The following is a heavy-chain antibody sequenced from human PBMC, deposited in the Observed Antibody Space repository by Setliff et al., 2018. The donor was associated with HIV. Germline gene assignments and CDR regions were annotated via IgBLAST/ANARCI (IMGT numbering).Heavy chain of an antibody. V-gene: IGHV4-61*09. CDR3: ARGARYAYYYESSGRRWLDP. Sequence: SETLSLTCTVSGGSISSGSYYWTWIRQPAGKGLEWIGHIYTTGSTNYNPSLKSRVTMSVDTSKNQFSMNLRSVTAADTAVYYCARGARYAYYYESSGRRWLDPWGPGMPVTVSS. D-gene: IGHD3-22*01. CDR2: IYTTGST. CDR1: GGSISSGSYY. J-gene: IGHJ5*02.